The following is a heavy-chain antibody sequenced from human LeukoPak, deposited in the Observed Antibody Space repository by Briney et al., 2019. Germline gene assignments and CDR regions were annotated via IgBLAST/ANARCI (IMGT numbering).Heavy chain of an antibody. CDR1: GFTFSSYA. CDR2: ISYDGSNK. Sequence: GGSLRLSCAASGFTFSSYAMHWVRQAPGKGLEWVAVISYDGSNKYYADSVKGRFTISRDNSKNTLYLQMSSLRAEDTAVYYCARDSHLPIVVPADSPRRFDPWGQGTLVTVSS. D-gene: IGHD2-2*01. J-gene: IGHJ5*02. V-gene: IGHV3-30*04. CDR3: ARDSHLPIVVPADSPRRFDP.